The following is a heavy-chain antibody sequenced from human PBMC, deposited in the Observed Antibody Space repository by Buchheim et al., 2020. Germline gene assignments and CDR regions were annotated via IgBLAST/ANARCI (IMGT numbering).Heavy chain of an antibody. J-gene: IGHJ6*01. Sequence: QVQLVQSGAEVKKPGSSVKVSCKASGYTFTGHYLHWVRQAPGQGFEWMGWINPSNGDTKYAHAFQGWVTMTRDTSICTFFKEQSRLKSDDTAVYFCARDMRYWSDAGCFNGYYYYGLDVWGQGTT. D-gene: IGHD3-3*01. CDR2: INPSNGDT. CDR3: ARDMRYWSDAGCFNGYYYYGLDV. V-gene: IGHV1-2*04. CDR1: GYTFTGHY.